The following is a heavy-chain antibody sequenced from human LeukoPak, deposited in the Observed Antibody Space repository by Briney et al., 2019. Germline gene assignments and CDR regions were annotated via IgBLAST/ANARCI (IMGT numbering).Heavy chain of an antibody. CDR3: ARVVYDSSGYRPYYFDY. J-gene: IGHJ4*02. CDR2: IIPIFGTA. Sequence: ASVKVSCKASGGTFSSYGISWVRQAPGQGLEWMGRIIPIFGTANYAQKLQGRVTMTTDTSTSTAYMELRSLRSDDTAVYYCARVVYDSSGYRPYYFDYWGQGTLVTVSS. V-gene: IGHV1-69*05. D-gene: IGHD3-22*01. CDR1: GGTFSSYG.